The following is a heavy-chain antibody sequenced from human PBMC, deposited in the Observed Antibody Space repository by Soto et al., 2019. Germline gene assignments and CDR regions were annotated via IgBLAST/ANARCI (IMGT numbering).Heavy chain of an antibody. Sequence: ASVKVSCKASGYTFTSYGISWVRQAPGQGLEWMGWISAYNGNTNYAQKLQGRVTMTTDTSTSTAYMELGSLRSDDTAVYYCARDPATYCSGGSCPYGMDVWGQGTTVTVSS. J-gene: IGHJ6*02. CDR2: ISAYNGNT. D-gene: IGHD2-15*01. CDR1: GYTFTSYG. CDR3: ARDPATYCSGGSCPYGMDV. V-gene: IGHV1-18*01.